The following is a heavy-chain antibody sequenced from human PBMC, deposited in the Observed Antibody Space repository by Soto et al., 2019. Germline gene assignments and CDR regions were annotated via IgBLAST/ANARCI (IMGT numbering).Heavy chain of an antibody. CDR2: ISSSGSTI. D-gene: IGHD7-27*01. CDR3: ARVAPELGIHYYGMDV. CDR1: GFTFSSYE. Sequence: HPVGSLRLSCAASGFTFSSYEMNWVRQAPGKGLEWVSYISSSGSTIYYADSVKGRFTISRDNAKNSLYLQMNSLRAEDTAVYYCARVAPELGIHYYGMDVWGQGTTVTVSS. J-gene: IGHJ6*02. V-gene: IGHV3-48*03.